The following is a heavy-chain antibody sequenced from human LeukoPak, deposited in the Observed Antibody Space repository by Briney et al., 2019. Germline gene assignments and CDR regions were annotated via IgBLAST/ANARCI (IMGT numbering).Heavy chain of an antibody. CDR1: GGSFSGYY. CDR2: INNSGST. CDR3: ARAFSYGYSPSDY. Sequence: SEILSLTCAVYGGSFSGYYWSWIRQPPGKGLEWIGEINNSGSTNYNPSLKSRVTISVDTSKNQFSLKLSSVTAADTAVYYCARAFSYGYSPSDYWGQGTLVTVSS. J-gene: IGHJ4*02. D-gene: IGHD5-18*01. V-gene: IGHV4-34*01.